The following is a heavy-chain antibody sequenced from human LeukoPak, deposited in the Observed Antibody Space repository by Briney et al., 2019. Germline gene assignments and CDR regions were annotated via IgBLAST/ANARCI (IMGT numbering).Heavy chain of an antibody. CDR3: ARVVAARPLFANWFDP. D-gene: IGHD6-6*01. J-gene: IGHJ5*02. Sequence: SVKVSCKASGGTFSSYAISWVRQAPGQGLEWMGGIIPIFGTANYAQKFQGRVTITADESTSTAYMELSSLRSEDTAVYYCARVVAARPLFANWFDPWGQGTQVTVSS. CDR1: GGTFSSYA. CDR2: IIPIFGTA. V-gene: IGHV1-69*01.